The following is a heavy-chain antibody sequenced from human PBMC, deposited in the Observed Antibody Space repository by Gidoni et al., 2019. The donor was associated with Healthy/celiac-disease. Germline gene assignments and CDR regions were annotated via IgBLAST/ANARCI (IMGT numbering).Heavy chain of an antibody. D-gene: IGHD3-10*01. CDR1: GGSFRGYY. Sequence: QVQLQQWGAGLLKPSETLSLTCAVYGGSFRGYYWSWIRQPPGKGLEWIGEINHSGSTNYNPSLKSRVTISVDTSKNQFSLKLSSVTAADTAVYYCARGRITMVRGVIFDYWGQGTLVTVSS. CDR2: INHSGST. V-gene: IGHV4-34*01. J-gene: IGHJ4*02. CDR3: ARGRITMVRGVIFDY.